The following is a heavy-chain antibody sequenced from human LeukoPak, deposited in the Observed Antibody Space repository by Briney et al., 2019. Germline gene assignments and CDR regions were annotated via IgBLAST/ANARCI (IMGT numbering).Heavy chain of an antibody. CDR1: GFNFDDSA. J-gene: IGHJ4*02. CDR3: MSDLDN. V-gene: IGHV3-23*01. Sequence: PGGSLRLSCAASGFNFDDSAMSWVRQAPGKGLEWVSAISGSGDSTFYADSVKGRFTISRDNSKNTLYLQMNSLKTEDTAIYYCMSDLDNWGQGTLVTVSS. CDR2: ISGSGDST.